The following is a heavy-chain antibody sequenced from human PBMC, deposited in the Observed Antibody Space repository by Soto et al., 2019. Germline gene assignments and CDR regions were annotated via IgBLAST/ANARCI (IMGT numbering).Heavy chain of an antibody. CDR1: GFTFSNYY. J-gene: IGHJ4*02. Sequence: TVGSLRLSCVASGFTFSNYYMGWIRQAPGKGLEWVSYISSTGRTIYYADSVKGRFTVSRDNAQNSLSLKLNSLRVEDTAVYYCARSYSSGWEFDYWGQGTQVTVS. V-gene: IGHV3-11*01. D-gene: IGHD6-19*01. CDR3: ARSYSSGWEFDY. CDR2: ISSTGRTI.